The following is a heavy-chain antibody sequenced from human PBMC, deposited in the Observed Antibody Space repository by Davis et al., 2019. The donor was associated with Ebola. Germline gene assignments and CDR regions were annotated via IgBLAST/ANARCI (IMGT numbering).Heavy chain of an antibody. V-gene: IGHV3-30*02. CDR3: AKGSNCGT. CDR1: GFTFNIYS. Sequence: GESLKISCAASGFTFNIYSMQWVRQAPGKALEWVTFIRFDGSDEYYADSVKGRFTISRDNSKNTLYLQMNSLRAEDTAVYYCAKGSNCGTWGQGTLVTVSS. CDR2: IRFDGSDE. D-gene: IGHD1-20*01. J-gene: IGHJ4*02.